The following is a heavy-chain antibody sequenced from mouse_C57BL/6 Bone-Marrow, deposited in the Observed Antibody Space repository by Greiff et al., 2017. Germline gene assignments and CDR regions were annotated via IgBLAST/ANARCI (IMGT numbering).Heavy chain of an antibody. CDR3: RVELSFSY. CDR1: GFTFSNYW. J-gene: IGHJ3*01. CDR2: IRLKSDNYAT. V-gene: IGHV6-3*01. Sequence: EVQLVESGGGLVQPGGSMKLSCVASGFTFSNYWMNWVRQSPEKGLEWVAQIRLKSDNYATHYAESVKGRFTISRDDSKSSLYLQMNHLRAEDTGIYYCRVELSFSYWGQGTLVTVSA. D-gene: IGHD3-2*02.